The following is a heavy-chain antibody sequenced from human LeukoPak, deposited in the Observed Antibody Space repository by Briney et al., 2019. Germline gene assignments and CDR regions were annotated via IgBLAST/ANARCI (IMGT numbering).Heavy chain of an antibody. Sequence: GAVVSVSCKASGCTFTGCYMHWIWVAPGPGKEWMGWISPNSGGTNYAQKFQGRVTMTRDTSISTAYMELSRLRSDDTAVYYCAREQMVRGVVSGSGRAPYYYYGMDVWGQGTTVTVSS. CDR2: ISPNSGGT. J-gene: IGHJ6*02. V-gene: IGHV1-2*02. CDR1: GCTFTGCY. CDR3: AREQMVRGVVSGSGRAPYYYYGMDV. D-gene: IGHD3-10*01.